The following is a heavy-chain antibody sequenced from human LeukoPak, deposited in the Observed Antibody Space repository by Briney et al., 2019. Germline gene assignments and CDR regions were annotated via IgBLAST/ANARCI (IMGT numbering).Heavy chain of an antibody. CDR2: IYSGGST. V-gene: IGHV3-53*01. J-gene: IGHJ4*02. D-gene: IGHD5-12*01. CDR3: ARADPIYSGYQY. Sequence: GGSLRLSCAASGFTVSSNYMSWVRQAPGKGLEWVSVIYSGGSTYYADSVKGRFTISRDNSKNTLYLQMNSLRAEDTAVYYCARADPIYSGYQYWGQGTLVTVSS. CDR1: GFTVSSNY.